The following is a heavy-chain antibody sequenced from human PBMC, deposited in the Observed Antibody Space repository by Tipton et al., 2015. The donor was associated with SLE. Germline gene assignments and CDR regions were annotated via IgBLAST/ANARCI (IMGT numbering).Heavy chain of an antibody. CDR2: IYYSGST. CDR1: GGSISSYY. Sequence: TLSLTCTVSGGSISSYYWSWIRQPPGKGLEWIGYIYYSGSTNYNPSLKSRVTISVDTSKNQFSLKLSSVTAADTAVYYCARVPAAYYYYMDVWGKGTTVTVSS. V-gene: IGHV4-59*01. J-gene: IGHJ6*03. CDR3: ARVPAAYYYYMDV. D-gene: IGHD2-2*01.